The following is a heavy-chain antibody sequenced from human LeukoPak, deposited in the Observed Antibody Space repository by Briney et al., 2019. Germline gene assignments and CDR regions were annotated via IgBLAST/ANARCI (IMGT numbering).Heavy chain of an antibody. CDR1: GFXLSDHY. V-gene: IGHV3-72*01. J-gene: IGHJ4*02. CDR3: GRSRAGAIDY. Sequence: GGSLRLSCAASGFXLSDHYMDWVRQAPGKGLRWVGRTRNKANSYSTEYAASVKGRFTISRDESKNSLYLQMNSLKTEDTAVYYCGRSRAGAIDYWGQGTLVTVSS. D-gene: IGHD1-26*01. CDR2: TRNKANSYST.